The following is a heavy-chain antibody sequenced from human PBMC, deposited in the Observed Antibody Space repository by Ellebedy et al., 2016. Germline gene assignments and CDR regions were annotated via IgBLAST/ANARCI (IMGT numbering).Heavy chain of an antibody. V-gene: IGHV3-21*01. CDR1: GFTFSSYS. Sequence: GESLKISXAASGFTFSSYSMNWVRQAPGKGLEWVSSISSSSSYIYYADSVKGRFTISRDNAKNSLYLQMNSLRAEDTAVYYCARAFGMHYRNWFDPWGQGTLVTVSS. CDR3: ARAFGMHYRNWFDP. J-gene: IGHJ5*02. D-gene: IGHD3-16*01. CDR2: ISSSSSYI.